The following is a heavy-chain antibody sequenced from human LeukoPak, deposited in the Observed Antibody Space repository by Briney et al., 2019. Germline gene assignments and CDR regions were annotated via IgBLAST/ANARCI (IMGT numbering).Heavy chain of an antibody. D-gene: IGHD3-10*01. Sequence: SGPTLVKPSETLSRTCTVSGDSISGYYWSWIRQPPGKGLEWIAYIHTSGGTDYNPSLKSRVTVSVDTSKNQFSLKLSSVTAADTAMCYCARHVKIAGGTYYRWFGPWGQGTLVTVSS. CDR3: ARHVKIAGGTYYRWFGP. CDR1: GDSISGYY. V-gene: IGHV4-4*09. CDR2: IHTSGGT. J-gene: IGHJ5*02.